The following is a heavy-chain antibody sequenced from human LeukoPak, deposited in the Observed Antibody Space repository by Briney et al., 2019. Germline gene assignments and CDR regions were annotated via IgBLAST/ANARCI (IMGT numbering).Heavy chain of an antibody. J-gene: IGHJ5*02. CDR1: GFTFDDYA. V-gene: IGHV3-9*01. CDR3: ARSGITIFGTFDP. Sequence: PGRSLRLSXAASGFTFDDYAMHWVRQAPGKGLEWVSGISRNSGSIGYADSVKGRFTISRDNAKNSLYLQMNSLRAEDTAVYYCARSGITIFGTFDPWGQGTLVTVSS. D-gene: IGHD3-3*01. CDR2: ISRNSGSI.